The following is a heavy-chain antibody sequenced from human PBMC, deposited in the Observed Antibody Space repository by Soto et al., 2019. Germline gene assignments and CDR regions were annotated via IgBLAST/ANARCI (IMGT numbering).Heavy chain of an antibody. V-gene: IGHV3-21*01. D-gene: IGHD6-19*01. CDR3: ARGRSFGYSSGWYPGRGWFDP. Sequence: EVQLVESGGGLVKPGGSLRLFCAASGFTFSSYSMNWVRQAPGKGLEWVSSISSSSSYIYYADSVKGRFTISRDNAKNSLYLQMNSLRAEDTAVYYCARGRSFGYSSGWYPGRGWFDPWGQGTLVTVSS. J-gene: IGHJ5*02. CDR1: GFTFSSYS. CDR2: ISSSSSYI.